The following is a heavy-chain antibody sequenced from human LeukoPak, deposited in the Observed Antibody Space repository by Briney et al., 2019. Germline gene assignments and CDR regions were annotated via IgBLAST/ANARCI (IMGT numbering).Heavy chain of an antibody. V-gene: IGHV3-48*01. Sequence: GGSLRLSCAASGFTFSSYSMNWVRQAPGKGLEWVSYISSSSSTIYYADSVKGRFTISRDNAKNSLYLQMNSLRAEDTAVYYCAVGDSSSSVDAFDIWGQGTMVTVSS. CDR2: ISSSSSTI. CDR1: GFTFSSYS. J-gene: IGHJ3*02. D-gene: IGHD6-6*01. CDR3: AVGDSSSSVDAFDI.